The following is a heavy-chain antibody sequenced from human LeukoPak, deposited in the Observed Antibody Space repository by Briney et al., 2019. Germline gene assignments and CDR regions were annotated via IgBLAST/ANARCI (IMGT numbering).Heavy chain of an antibody. V-gene: IGHV4-59*01. CDR2: IYYSGST. D-gene: IGHD6-19*01. J-gene: IGHJ4*02. CDR3: ARVIAVAGTYYFDY. CDR1: GGSISSYY. Sequence: SXXLSLTCTVSGGSISSYYWSWIRQPPGKGLEWIGYIYYSGSTNYNPSLKSRVTISVDTSKNQFSLKLSSVTAADTAVYYCARVIAVAGTYYFDYWGQGTLVTVSS.